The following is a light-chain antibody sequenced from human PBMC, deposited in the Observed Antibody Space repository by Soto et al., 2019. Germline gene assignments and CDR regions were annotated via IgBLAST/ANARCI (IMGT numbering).Light chain of an antibody. V-gene: IGLV2-14*03. CDR1: SSDVGAYDF. J-gene: IGLJ1*01. CDR3: SSYTTSSTRV. CDR2: EVS. Sequence: QSVLAQPASVSGSPGQSITISCTGTSSDVGAYDFVSWYQQHPDKAPKLMIYEVSNRPSGVSYRFSGSKSVNTATLTISGLQAEAEADYYCSSYTTSSTRVFGTGPKVTVL.